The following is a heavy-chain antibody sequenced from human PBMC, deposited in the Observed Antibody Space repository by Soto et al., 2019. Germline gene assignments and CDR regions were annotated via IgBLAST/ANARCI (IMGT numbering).Heavy chain of an antibody. CDR2: IYPGDSDT. V-gene: IGHV5-51*01. CDR1: GYSFTSYW. D-gene: IGHD5-18*01. J-gene: IGHJ6*01. CDR3: ARRGGGYSYGYSYYYNGMDV. Sequence: GESLKISCKGSGYSFTSYWIGWVRQMHGKGLEWMGIIYPGDSDTRYSPSFQGQVTISADKSISTAYLQWSSLKASSTAMYYFARRGGGYSYGYSYYYNGMDVRVQGTTVKVCS.